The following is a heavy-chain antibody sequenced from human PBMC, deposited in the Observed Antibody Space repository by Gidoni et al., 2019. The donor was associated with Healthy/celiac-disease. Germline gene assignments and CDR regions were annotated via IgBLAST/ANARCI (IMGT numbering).Heavy chain of an antibody. CDR3: AKARYCSSTSCYAHFDY. V-gene: IGHV3-23*01. J-gene: IGHJ4*02. D-gene: IGHD2-2*01. CDR2: ISGSGGST. Sequence: EVQLLESGGGLVQPGGSLRLSCAASGFTFSRCAMSWVRQAPGKGLEWVSAISGSGGSTYYADSVKGRFTISRDKSKNTLYLQMNSLRAEDTAVYYCAKARYCSSTSCYAHFDYWGQGTLVTVSS. CDR1: GFTFSRCA.